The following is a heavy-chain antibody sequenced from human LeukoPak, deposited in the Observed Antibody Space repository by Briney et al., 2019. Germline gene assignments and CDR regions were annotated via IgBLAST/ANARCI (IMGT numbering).Heavy chain of an antibody. CDR1: GFTFDDYG. CDR3: ARARTYYYDSSGYYYFDY. V-gene: IGHV3-20*04. D-gene: IGHD3-22*01. CDR2: INWNGGST. J-gene: IGHJ4*02. Sequence: GGSLRLSCAASGFTFDDYGMSWVRKAPGKGLEWVSGINWNGGSTGYADSVKGRFTISRDNAKNSLYLQMNSLRAEDTALYYCARARTYYYDSSGYYYFDYWGQGTLVTVSS.